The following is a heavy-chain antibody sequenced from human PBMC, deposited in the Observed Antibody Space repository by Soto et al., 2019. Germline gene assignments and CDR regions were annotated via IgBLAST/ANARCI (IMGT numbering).Heavy chain of an antibody. J-gene: IGHJ4*02. CDR2: IYHIGST. CDR1: GGSISSYY. CDR3: ARHVNLPLAGTGFAS. D-gene: IGHD6-19*01. Sequence: PSETLSLTCTVSGGSISSYYWSWIRQPPGKGLEWIGYIYHIGSTNYNPSLRSRVTMSIDTSQEQFSLKLSSVTATDTAVYYCARHVNLPLAGTGFASWGRGTLVTVSS. V-gene: IGHV4-59*08.